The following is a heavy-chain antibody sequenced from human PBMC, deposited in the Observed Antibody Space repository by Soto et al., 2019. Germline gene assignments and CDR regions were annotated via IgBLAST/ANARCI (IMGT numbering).Heavy chain of an antibody. Sequence: SETLSLTCTVSGGSISSGGYYWSWIRQHPGKGLEWIGYIYYSGSTYYNPSLKSRVTISVDTSKNQFSLKLSSVTAADTAVYYCARGRVLPVAFDIWGKGKMVTVSS. J-gene: IGHJ3*02. CDR1: GGSISSGGYY. V-gene: IGHV4-31*03. CDR2: IYYSGST. CDR3: ARGRVLPVAFDI.